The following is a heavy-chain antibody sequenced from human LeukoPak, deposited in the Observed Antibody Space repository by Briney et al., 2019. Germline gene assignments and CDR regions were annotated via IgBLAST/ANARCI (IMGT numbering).Heavy chain of an antibody. CDR2: ISSSGSTI. CDR3: AELGITVIGGV. V-gene: IGHV3-11*04. Sequence: GGSLRLSCAASGFTVSSNYMSWVCQAPGKGLEWVSYISSSGSTIYYADSVKGRFTISRDNAKNSLYLQMNSLRAEDTAVYCCAELGITVIGGVWGKGTTVTISS. D-gene: IGHD3-10*02. CDR1: GFTVSSNY. J-gene: IGHJ6*04.